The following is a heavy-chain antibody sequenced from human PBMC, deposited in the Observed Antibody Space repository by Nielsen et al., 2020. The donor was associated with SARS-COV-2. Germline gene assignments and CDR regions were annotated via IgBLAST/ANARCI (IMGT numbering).Heavy chain of an antibody. CDR3: ARVGSSSHYYYYYMDV. Sequence: ASVKVSCKASGYTFTSYAMHWVRQAPGQRLEWMGWINAGNGNTKYSQKFQGRVTITRDTSASTAYMELRSLRSDDTAVYYCARVGSSSHYYYYYMDVWGKGTTVTVSS. D-gene: IGHD6-6*01. V-gene: IGHV1-3*01. CDR2: INAGNGNT. J-gene: IGHJ6*03. CDR1: GYTFTSYA.